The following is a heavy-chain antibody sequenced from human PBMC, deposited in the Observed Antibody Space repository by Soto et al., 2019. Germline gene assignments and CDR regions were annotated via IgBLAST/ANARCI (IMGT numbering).Heavy chain of an antibody. CDR1: GYTLTELS. CDR2: FDPEDGET. Sequence: ASVKVSCKVSGYTLTELSMHWVRQAPGKGLEWMGGFDPEDGETIYAKKFQGRVTMTEDTSTDTAYMELSSLRSEDTAVYYCATLAPLPIVGAFDIWGQGTMVTVSS. CDR3: ATLAPLPIVGAFDI. D-gene: IGHD1-26*01. V-gene: IGHV1-24*01. J-gene: IGHJ3*02.